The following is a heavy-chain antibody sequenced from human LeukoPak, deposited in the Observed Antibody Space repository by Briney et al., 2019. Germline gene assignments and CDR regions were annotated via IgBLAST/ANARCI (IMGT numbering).Heavy chain of an antibody. D-gene: IGHD1-26*01. CDR2: IIPIFGTA. J-gene: IGHJ4*02. CDR1: GGTFSSYA. CDR3: ASSPGDYYFDY. V-gene: IGHV1-69*13. Sequence: SVKVSCKASGGTFSSYAISWVRQAPGQGLEWMGGIIPIFGTANYAQKFQRRVTITADESTSTAYMELSSLRSEDTAVYYCASSPGDYYFDYWGQGTLVTVSS.